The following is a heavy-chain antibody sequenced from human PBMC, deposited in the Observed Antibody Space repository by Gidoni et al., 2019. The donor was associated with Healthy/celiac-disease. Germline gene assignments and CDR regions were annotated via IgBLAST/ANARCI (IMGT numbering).Heavy chain of an antibody. CDR2: IYYSGST. CDR3: ARHIYGSGFTFDY. CDR1: GASISSYY. Sequence: QVQLQESGPGLVKPSETLSLTCTVSGASISSYYWSWIRQPPGKVLEWIGYIYYSGSTNYNPSLKSRVTISVDTSKNQFSLKLSSVTAADTAVYYCARHIYGSGFTFDYWGQGTLVTVSS. J-gene: IGHJ4*02. D-gene: IGHD3-10*01. V-gene: IGHV4-59*08.